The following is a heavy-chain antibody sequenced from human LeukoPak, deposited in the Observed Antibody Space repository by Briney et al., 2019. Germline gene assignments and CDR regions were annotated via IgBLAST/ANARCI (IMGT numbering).Heavy chain of an antibody. Sequence: GGSLRLSCAASGFTFSNYEMHWVRQAPGKGLEWVSYISSSGSDIYYADSVKGRFTIPRDNAKNSLYLHMNSLRAEDTAVYYCARGWLQSGFDSWGQGTLVTVSS. V-gene: IGHV3-48*03. J-gene: IGHJ4*02. CDR1: GFTFSNYE. CDR3: ARGWLQSGFDS. CDR2: ISSSGSDI. D-gene: IGHD5-24*01.